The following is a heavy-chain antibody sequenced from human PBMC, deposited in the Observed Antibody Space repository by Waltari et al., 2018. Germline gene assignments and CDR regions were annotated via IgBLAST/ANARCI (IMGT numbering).Heavy chain of an antibody. CDR1: GGSFSAYP. V-gene: IGHV4-34*01. D-gene: IGHD3-22*01. CDR2: INHSGSA. CDR3: ARGTGGSSTYYFAGMDV. Sequence: QVQLQQWGAGLLKPSETLSPTCAVFGGSFSAYPWSWIRQSPGQGLGWIGEINHSGSAIYNPSLKSRVTISLDTSKRQVSLRLSSVTAADTAVYFCARGTGGSSTYYFAGMDVWGQGTTVTVSS. J-gene: IGHJ6*02.